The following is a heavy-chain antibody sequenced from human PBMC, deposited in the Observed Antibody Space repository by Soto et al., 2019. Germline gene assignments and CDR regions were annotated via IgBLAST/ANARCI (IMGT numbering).Heavy chain of an antibody. D-gene: IGHD2-8*02. Sequence: SETLSLTCAVYGGSFSAYYWIWIRQPPGKGLEWIGETNHSGSTNYNPSLKSRVTISVDTSKNQFSLKLSSVTAADTAVYYCARGQSSLLLDCWGQGILVTVSS. CDR1: GGSFSAYY. CDR2: TNHSGST. V-gene: IGHV4-34*01. CDR3: ARGQSSLLLDC. J-gene: IGHJ4*02.